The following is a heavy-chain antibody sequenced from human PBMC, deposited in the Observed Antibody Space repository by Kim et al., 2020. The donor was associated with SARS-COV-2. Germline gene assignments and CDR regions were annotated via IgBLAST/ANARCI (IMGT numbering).Heavy chain of an antibody. CDR3: TRGGLYGDYDYYYYGMDV. CDR2: IRSKAYGGTT. Sequence: GGSLRLSCTASGFTFGDYAMSWFRQAPGKGLEWVGFIRSKAYGGTTEYAASVKGRFTISRDDSKSIAYLQMNSLKTEDTAVYYCTRGGLYGDYDYYYYGMDVWGQGTTVTVSS. CDR1: GFTFGDYA. J-gene: IGHJ6*02. V-gene: IGHV3-49*03. D-gene: IGHD4-17*01.